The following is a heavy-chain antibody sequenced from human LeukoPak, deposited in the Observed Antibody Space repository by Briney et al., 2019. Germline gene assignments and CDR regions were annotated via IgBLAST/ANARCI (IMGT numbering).Heavy chain of an antibody. V-gene: IGHV1-8*01. D-gene: IGHD1-1*01. J-gene: IGHJ5*02. CDR1: GYTFTSYD. Sequence: ASVKVSCKASGYTFTSYDINWVRQATGQGLDWMGWMNTNSGNTGYAQKFQGRVTMTRNTSISTAYMELSSLRSEDTAVYYCARGRRHWNPYNWFDPWRQGTLVTVSS. CDR3: ARGRRHWNPYNWFDP. CDR2: MNTNSGNT.